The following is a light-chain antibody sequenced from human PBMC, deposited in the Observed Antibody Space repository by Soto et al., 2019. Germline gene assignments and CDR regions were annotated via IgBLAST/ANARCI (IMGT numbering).Light chain of an antibody. CDR2: DAS. J-gene: IGKJ3*01. CDR3: QQSYKTPCT. V-gene: IGKV1-39*01. Sequence: DIQMTQSPSSLSASVGDRVIVTCRASQTIGNYLSWYQQKPGKAPKLLIFDASTLESGVPLRFSGSGSGTDFTLTISSLQPEDFATYYCQQSYKTPCTFGPGTKVDIK. CDR1: QTIGNY.